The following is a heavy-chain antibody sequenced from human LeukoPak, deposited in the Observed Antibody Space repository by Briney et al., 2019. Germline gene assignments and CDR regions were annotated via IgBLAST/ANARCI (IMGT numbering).Heavy chain of an antibody. CDR2: IYYSGST. CDR3: ARDAGTMVRGVIIGAFDI. CDR1: GRSISSYY. J-gene: IGHJ3*02. V-gene: IGHV4-59*01. D-gene: IGHD3-10*01. Sequence: PSETLSLTCTVAGRSISSYYWSWIRQPPGKGLEWIGYIYYSGSTNYNTSLKSRVTISVDTSKNQFSLKLSSVAAADTAVYYCARDAGTMVRGVIIGAFDIWGQGTMVTVSS.